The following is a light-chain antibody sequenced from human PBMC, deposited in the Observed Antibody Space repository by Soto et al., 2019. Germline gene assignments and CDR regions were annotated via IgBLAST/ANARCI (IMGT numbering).Light chain of an antibody. J-gene: IGLJ3*02. V-gene: IGLV2-11*01. CDR1: SSDVGNYNY. CDR3: CSYAGSFTWL. CDR2: EVS. Sequence: QSALTQPRSVSGSPGQSVTISCTGTSSDVGNYNYVSWYQQYPGKAPKLMIYEVSKRPSGVPDRFSGSKSGNTASLTISGLQTEDEADYYCCSYAGSFTWLFGGGTKRTVL.